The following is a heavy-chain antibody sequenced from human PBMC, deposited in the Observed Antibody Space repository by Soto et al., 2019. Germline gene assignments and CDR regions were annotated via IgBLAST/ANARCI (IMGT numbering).Heavy chain of an antibody. D-gene: IGHD3-10*01. CDR3: AKDRFGEQQVDY. J-gene: IGHJ4*02. Sequence: PGGSLRLSCAASGFTFSSYAMSWVRQAPGKGLEWVSAISGTGGSTYYADSVKGRFTISRDNSKNTLYLQMNSLRAEDTAVYYCAKDRFGEQQVDYWGQGTLVTVSS. CDR2: ISGTGGST. CDR1: GFTFSSYA. V-gene: IGHV3-23*01.